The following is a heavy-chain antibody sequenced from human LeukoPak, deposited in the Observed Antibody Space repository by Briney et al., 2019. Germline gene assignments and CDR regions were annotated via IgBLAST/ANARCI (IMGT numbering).Heavy chain of an antibody. D-gene: IGHD3-22*01. Sequence: PSETLSLTCAVSGDSISSGDYYWSWIRQPAGKGLEWIGRISSSGSTNYNPSLKSRVTISVDTSKNQFSLKLSSVTAADTAVYFCARGPYSYDSSGAFDIWGQGTMVTVSS. V-gene: IGHV4-61*02. CDR3: ARGPYSYDSSGAFDI. J-gene: IGHJ3*02. CDR2: ISSSGST. CDR1: GDSISSGDYY.